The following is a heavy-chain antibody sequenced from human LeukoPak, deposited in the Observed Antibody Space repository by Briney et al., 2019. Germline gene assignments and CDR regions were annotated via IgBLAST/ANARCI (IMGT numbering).Heavy chain of an antibody. CDR1: GGTFSSYA. CDR3: ARSPGYYLTCYFDY. CDR2: TIPIFGTA. D-gene: IGHD3-10*01. Sequence: SVKVSCKASGGTFSSYAISWVRQAPGQGLEWMGGTIPIFGTANYAQKFQGRVTITADESTSTAYMELSSLRSEDTAVYYCARSPGYYLTCYFDYWGQGTLVTVSS. J-gene: IGHJ4*02. V-gene: IGHV1-69*13.